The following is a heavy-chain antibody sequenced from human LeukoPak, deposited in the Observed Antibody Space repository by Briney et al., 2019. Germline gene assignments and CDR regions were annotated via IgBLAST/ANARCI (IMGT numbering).Heavy chain of an antibody. Sequence: GASVKVSCKASGYTLTAYYIHWVRQAPGQGLEWMGWINPNSGGTNYAQKFQGRVTMTRDTSISTAYMELSRLRSDDTAVYYCATPSNDAFDIWGQGTMVTVSS. CDR1: GYTLTAYY. V-gene: IGHV1-2*02. J-gene: IGHJ3*02. CDR3: ATPSNDAFDI. CDR2: INPNSGGT.